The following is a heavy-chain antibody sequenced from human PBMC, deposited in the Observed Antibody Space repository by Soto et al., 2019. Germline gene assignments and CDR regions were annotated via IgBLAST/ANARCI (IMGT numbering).Heavy chain of an antibody. V-gene: IGHV3-73*01. J-gene: IGHJ1*01. D-gene: IGHD3-3*01. CDR3: TNDPLGASFWQH. CDR1: GFTFSGSP. CDR2: IGIKTNIHAT. Sequence: WGSLRLSCAASGFTFSGSPMHWVRQASGKGLEWVGRIGIKTNIHATVYAASVKGRFTISRDDSKNTAFLQMNSLKTEDTAVYYCTNDPLGASFWQHWGQGTQVNISS.